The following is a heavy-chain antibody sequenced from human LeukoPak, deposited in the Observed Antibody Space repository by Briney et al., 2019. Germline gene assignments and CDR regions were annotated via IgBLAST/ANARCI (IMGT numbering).Heavy chain of an antibody. CDR2: ISSSSSTI. Sequence: ETLSLTCAVSGASINGPKWWTWVRQAPGKGLEWVSYISSSSSTIYYADSVKGRFTISRDNAKNSLYLQMNSLRAEDTAVYYCARDFYDSYYFDYWGQGTLVTVSS. D-gene: IGHD3-3*01. CDR1: GASINGPKW. J-gene: IGHJ4*02. CDR3: ARDFYDSYYFDY. V-gene: IGHV3-48*01.